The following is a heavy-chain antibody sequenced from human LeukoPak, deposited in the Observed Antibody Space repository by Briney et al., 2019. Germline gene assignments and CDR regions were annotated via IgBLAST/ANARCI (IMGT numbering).Heavy chain of an antibody. V-gene: IGHV3-72*01. CDR1: GFTFSDHY. Sequence: GGSLRLSCAASGFTFSDHYMDLVRQAPGKGLEWVGRIRNKANRYTTEYAASVKGRFTFSRDDSKNSLYLQMNSLKTEDTAMYYCARTSGSYSGGAFDIWGRGTMVTVSS. D-gene: IGHD1-26*01. J-gene: IGHJ3*02. CDR2: IRNKANRYTT. CDR3: ARTSGSYSGGAFDI.